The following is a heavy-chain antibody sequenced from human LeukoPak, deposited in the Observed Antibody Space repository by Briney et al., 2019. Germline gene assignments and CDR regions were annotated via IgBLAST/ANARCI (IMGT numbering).Heavy chain of an antibody. J-gene: IGHJ2*01. D-gene: IGHD6-25*01. CDR2: IYYTGST. Sequence: PSETLSLTCTVSGGSIVSYYWSWIRQPPGKGLEWIGYIYYTGSTNYNPSLKSRVTISVDTSKNQFSVKLSSVTAADTAVYYCARYLAAGYFDLWGRGTLVTVSS. CDR3: ARYLAAGYFDL. CDR1: GGSIVSYY. V-gene: IGHV4-59*08.